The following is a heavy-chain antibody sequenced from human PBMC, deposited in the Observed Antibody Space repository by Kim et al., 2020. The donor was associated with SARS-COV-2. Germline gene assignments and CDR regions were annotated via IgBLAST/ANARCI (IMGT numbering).Heavy chain of an antibody. CDR1: GFTFSSYA. J-gene: IGHJ4*02. Sequence: GGSLRLSCAASGFTFSSYAMHWVRQAPGKGLEWVAVISYDGSNKYYADSVKGRFTISRDNSKNTLYLQMNSLRAEDTAVYYCARLRIAVFVFDSVRTENFDYWGQGTLVTVSS. D-gene: IGHD6-19*01. V-gene: IGHV3-30*04. CDR2: ISYDGSNK. CDR3: ARLRIAVFVFDSVRTENFDY.